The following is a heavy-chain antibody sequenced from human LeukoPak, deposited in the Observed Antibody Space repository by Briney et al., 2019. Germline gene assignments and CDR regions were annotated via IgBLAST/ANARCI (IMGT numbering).Heavy chain of an antibody. CDR3: ARDGAVAGTSDYYYYYGMDV. D-gene: IGHD6-19*01. CDR2: INPNNGGT. Sequence: ASVKVSCKASGYSFTGYFMHWVRQAPGQGPEWMGWINPNNGGTNYAQKFQGWVTMTRDTSIGTAYMELNRLSSDDTAVYYCARDGAVAGTSDYYYYYGMDVWGQGTTVTVSS. CDR1: GYSFTGYF. J-gene: IGHJ6*02. V-gene: IGHV1-2*04.